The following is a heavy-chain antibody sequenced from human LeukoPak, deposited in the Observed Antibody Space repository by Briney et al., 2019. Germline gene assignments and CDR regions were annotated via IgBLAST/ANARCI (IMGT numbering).Heavy chain of an antibody. V-gene: IGHV4-59*01. CDR3: ARAPLYYDILTGYYSAFFDY. CDR1: GGSISSYY. CDR2: IYYSGST. Sequence: NSSETLSLTCTVSGGSISSYYWSWIRQPPGKGLEWIGYIYYSGSTNYNPSLKSRVTISVDTSKNQISLKLSSVTAADTAVYYCARAPLYYDILTGYYSAFFDYWGQGTLVTVSS. D-gene: IGHD3-9*01. J-gene: IGHJ4*02.